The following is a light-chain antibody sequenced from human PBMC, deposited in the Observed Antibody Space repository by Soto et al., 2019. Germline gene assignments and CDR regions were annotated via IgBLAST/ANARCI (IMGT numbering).Light chain of an antibody. J-gene: IGKJ5*01. CDR1: QDIGSV. Sequence: AIRMTQSPSSLSASTGDTVTITCRASQDIGSVLAWYQQKPWTAPKVLISGASNLHGGVPSRFSGSGSRTDFTLTITHLQSEDFATYYCQHYLNYPITFGQGTRL. V-gene: IGKV1-8*01. CDR2: GAS. CDR3: QHYLNYPIT.